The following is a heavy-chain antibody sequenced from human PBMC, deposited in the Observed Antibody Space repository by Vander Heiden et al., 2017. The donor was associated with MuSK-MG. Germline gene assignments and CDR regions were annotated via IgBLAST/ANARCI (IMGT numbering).Heavy chain of an antibody. D-gene: IGHD3-16*01. V-gene: IGHV3-48*01. J-gene: IGHJ6*03. CDR1: GFTSTPAS. Sequence: EVQLVESVRGSVQPGGSLRLSCASSGFTSTPASMNWVRQAPGKGLEWVSYISSSSSTIYYADSVKGRVTFSRDNAKNSLYLQMNSLRAEDTAVYYCARDGGRHDRRGWVYYYMDVWGQGTPVNVSS. CDR3: ARDGGRHDRRGWVYYYMDV. CDR2: ISSSSSTI.